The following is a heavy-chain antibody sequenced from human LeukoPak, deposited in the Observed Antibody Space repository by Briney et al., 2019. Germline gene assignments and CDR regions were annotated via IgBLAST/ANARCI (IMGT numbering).Heavy chain of an antibody. Sequence: ASVKVSCKASRYAFTNYGITWVRQAPGQGLEWMGWISAYNTNTNYAQKLQGRVTMTTDTSTSTAYMELRSLRSDDTAVYYCARVVLDHYYDSSGYLGTLDYWGQGTLVTVS. D-gene: IGHD3-22*01. CDR1: RYAFTNYG. V-gene: IGHV1-18*01. CDR3: ARVVLDHYYDSSGYLGTLDY. J-gene: IGHJ4*02. CDR2: ISAYNTNT.